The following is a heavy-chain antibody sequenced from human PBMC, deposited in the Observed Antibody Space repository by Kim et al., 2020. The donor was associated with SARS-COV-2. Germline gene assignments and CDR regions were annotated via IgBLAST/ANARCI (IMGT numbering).Heavy chain of an antibody. V-gene: IGHV4-31*02. Sequence: PSLKSRVTISVDTSENQCSLKLSSVTAAAAAVYYCARDGDSFGNPGSFDYWGQGTLVTVSS. CDR3: ARDGDSFGNPGSFDY. D-gene: IGHD2-15*01. J-gene: IGHJ4*02.